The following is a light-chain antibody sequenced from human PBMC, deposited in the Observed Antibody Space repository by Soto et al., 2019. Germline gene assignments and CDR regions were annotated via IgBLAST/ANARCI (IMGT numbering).Light chain of an antibody. CDR2: DDN. CDR1: SSNIGGNS. CDR3: GSWDSSLSAYV. Sequence: QSVLTQPPSVSSAPAQKVTISGCGSSSNIGGNSVSWYQQLPGTAPKLLIYDDNKRPSGIPDRFSGSKSGTSATLGITGFQTGDEADYYCGSWDSSLSAYVFGTGTKVTVL. V-gene: IGLV1-51*01. J-gene: IGLJ1*01.